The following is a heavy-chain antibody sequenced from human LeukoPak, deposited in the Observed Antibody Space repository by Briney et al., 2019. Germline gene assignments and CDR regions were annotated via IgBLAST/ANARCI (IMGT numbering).Heavy chain of an antibody. V-gene: IGHV1-8*03. CDR3: ARVRYDYVWGSPPAFDL. CDR2: MNFNSGKT. Sequence: ASVKVSCKTSENTFTDYDINWVRQATGQGLEWMGCMNFNSGKTVYVQTFQGRDTITSNTSISTAYMDRSRLRSEDKAVYYCARVRYDYVWGSPPAFDLWGQGTMVTVSS. CDR1: ENTFTDYD. D-gene: IGHD3-16*01. J-gene: IGHJ3*01.